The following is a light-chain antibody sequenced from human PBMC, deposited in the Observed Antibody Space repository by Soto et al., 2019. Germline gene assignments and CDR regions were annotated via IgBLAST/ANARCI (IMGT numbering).Light chain of an antibody. Sequence: DIQMTQSPSTLSASVGDRVTITCRASQSMNDWLAWYQQKPGKAPKVLIYDASSLQSGVPSRFSGSGSGTEFTLTIDSLQSDDVAIYYCLRYNAFSQTFGQGTKVE. CDR3: LRYNAFSQT. CDR2: DAS. CDR1: QSMNDW. V-gene: IGKV1-5*01. J-gene: IGKJ1*01.